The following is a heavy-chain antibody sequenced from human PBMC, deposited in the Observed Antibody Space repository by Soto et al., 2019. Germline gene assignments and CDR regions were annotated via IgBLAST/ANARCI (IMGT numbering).Heavy chain of an antibody. CDR3: ARERNYRGRSSAFDV. CDR1: GWTFSSYA. Sequence: SVKGLCKACGWTFSSYAISWVRQAAGQGLEWMGGIIPIFGTANYAQKFQGRVTITADESTSTAYMELSSLRSEDTAVYYCARERNYRGRSSAFDVWCQGTMDTVSS. CDR2: IIPIFGTA. D-gene: IGHD1-26*01. J-gene: IGHJ3*01. V-gene: IGHV1-69*13.